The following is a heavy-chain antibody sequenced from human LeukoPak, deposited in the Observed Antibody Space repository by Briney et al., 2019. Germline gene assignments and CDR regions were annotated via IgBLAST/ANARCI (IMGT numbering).Heavy chain of an antibody. J-gene: IGHJ4*02. CDR2: IYPGDSDT. CDR1: GYNFTSYW. V-gene: IGHV5-51*01. Sequence: GASLKISCKGSGYNFTSYWIVWVRQMPGKGLAWMGIIYPGDSDTIYSPSFQGQVTISADKSISTAYLQWSSLKASDTAMYYCARRSSTASRYFDFWGQGALVTVSS. CDR3: ARRSSTASRYFDF. D-gene: IGHD2/OR15-2a*01.